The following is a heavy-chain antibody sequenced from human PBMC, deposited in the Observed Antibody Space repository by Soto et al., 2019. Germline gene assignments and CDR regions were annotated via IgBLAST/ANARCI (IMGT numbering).Heavy chain of an antibody. CDR1: QFTFGNFW. Sequence: LVQSGGGLVPPGESLTLSCAASQFTFGNFWMNWVRQAPGKGLEWVATIKTDDSERDYLDSVKGRLPISRDNARNSLYLQMRGLRAGDTAVYVCARSHRGESAFRAFDLWGQGTVVTVSS. CDR2: IKTDDSER. CDR3: ARSHRGESAFRAFDL. V-gene: IGHV3-7*03. D-gene: IGHD2-21*01. J-gene: IGHJ3*01.